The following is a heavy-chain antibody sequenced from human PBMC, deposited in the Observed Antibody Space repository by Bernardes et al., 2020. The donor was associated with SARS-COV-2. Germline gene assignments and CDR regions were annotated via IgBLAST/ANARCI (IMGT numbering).Heavy chain of an antibody. CDR1: GFTFSNYA. J-gene: IGHJ4*02. V-gene: IGHV3-23*01. CDR2: ISGNARTT. CDR3: TKWQEGARPDFDS. D-gene: IGHD2-2*01. Sequence: GGSLRLSCAASGFTFSNYAMSWVRQAPGKGLEWVSVISGNARTTSYADSVKGRFTISRDNRKNTVFLQMNSLRADDTAVYFCTKWQEGARPDFDSSCQGTLLTVSS.